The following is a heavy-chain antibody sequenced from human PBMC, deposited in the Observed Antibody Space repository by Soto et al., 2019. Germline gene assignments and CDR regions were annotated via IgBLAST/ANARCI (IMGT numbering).Heavy chain of an antibody. CDR1: GFTVSSSNY. CDR2: IYTGGTT. J-gene: IGHJ4*02. CDR3: HGYGY. Sequence: EVQLVESGGGLIQPGGSLRLSCVVSGFTVSSSNYMSWVRQAPGKGLEWVSVIYTGGTTYYADSVKGRFTISRDNSKNTLYLQMNSLGAEDTAVYYCHGYGYWGQGTLVTVSS. V-gene: IGHV3-53*01. D-gene: IGHD5-12*01.